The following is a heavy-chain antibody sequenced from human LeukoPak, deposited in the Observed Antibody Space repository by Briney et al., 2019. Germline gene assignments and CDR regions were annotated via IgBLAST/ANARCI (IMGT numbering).Heavy chain of an antibody. Sequence: KPSETLSLTCAVSGFSISSGDCWGCIRQPPGKGLEWIGTIYHTGTTYYNPSLKSRVTIPVDTSSNQFSLRLSSVTAADTAVYYCARLGCGSTSCYKIWFDPWGQGTLVTVSS. CDR3: ARLGCGSTSCYKIWFDP. D-gene: IGHD2-2*02. CDR1: GFSISSGDC. CDR2: IYHTGTT. V-gene: IGHV4-38-2*01. J-gene: IGHJ5*02.